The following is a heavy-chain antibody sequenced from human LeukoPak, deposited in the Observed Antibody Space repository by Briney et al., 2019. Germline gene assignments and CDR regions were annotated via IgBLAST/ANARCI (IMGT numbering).Heavy chain of an antibody. V-gene: IGHV4-34*01. Sequence: SETLSLTCAVYGGSFSGYYWSWIRQPPGKGLEWIGEINHSGSTNYNPSLKSRVTISVDTSKNQFSLKLSSVTAADTAVYHCARERISAGVRGVIHGMDVWGKGTTVTVSS. D-gene: IGHD3-10*01. J-gene: IGHJ6*04. CDR1: GGSFSGYY. CDR3: ARERISAGVRGVIHGMDV. CDR2: INHSGST.